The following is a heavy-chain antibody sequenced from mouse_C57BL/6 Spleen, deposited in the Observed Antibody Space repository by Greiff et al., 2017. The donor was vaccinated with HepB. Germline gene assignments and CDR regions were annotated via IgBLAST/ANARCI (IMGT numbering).Heavy chain of an antibody. CDR1: GYTFTDYE. CDR3: TRDYYGTMDY. V-gene: IGHV1-15*01. J-gene: IGHJ4*01. CDR2: IDPETGGT. D-gene: IGHD1-1*01. Sequence: VQLQQSGAELVRPGASVTLSCKASGYTFTDYEMHWVKQTPVHGLEWIGAIDPETGGTAYNQKFKGKAILTADKSSSTAYMELHSLTSEDSAVYYCTRDYYGTMDYWGQGTSVTVSS.